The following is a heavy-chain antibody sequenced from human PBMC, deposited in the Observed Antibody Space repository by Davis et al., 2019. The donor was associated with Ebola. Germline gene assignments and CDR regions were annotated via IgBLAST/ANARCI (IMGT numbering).Heavy chain of an antibody. CDR2: INTNTGSP. CDR1: GYTFTSYY. J-gene: IGHJ6*04. Sequence: ASVKVSCKASGYTFTSYYMHWVRQAPGQGLEWMRWINTNTGSPTYAQGFTGRFVFSLDTSVSTAYLQISSLKAEDTAVYYCARDSCTGCGTVYGMDVWGKGTTVTVSS. V-gene: IGHV7-4-1*02. CDR3: ARDSCTGCGTVYGMDV. D-gene: IGHD2-2*01.